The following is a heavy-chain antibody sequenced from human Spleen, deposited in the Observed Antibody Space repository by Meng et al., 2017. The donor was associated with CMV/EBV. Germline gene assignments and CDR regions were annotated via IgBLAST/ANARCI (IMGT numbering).Heavy chain of an antibody. Sequence: VSGGSVRSGSCYWGWVRQPPGRGLEWIGSIYYSGSSNYNPSLKSRATISVHSSKTQFSLKVASVTAADTAVYFCARFSGNWFSFDSWGQGTLVTVSS. D-gene: IGHD1-1*01. CDR2: IYYSGSS. CDR1: GGSVRSGSCY. CDR3: ARFSGNWFSFDS. J-gene: IGHJ4*02. V-gene: IGHV4-61*01.